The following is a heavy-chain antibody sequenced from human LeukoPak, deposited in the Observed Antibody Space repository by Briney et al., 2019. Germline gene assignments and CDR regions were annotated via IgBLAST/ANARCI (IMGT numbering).Heavy chain of an antibody. V-gene: IGHV1-2*02. CDR1: GYTFTGYY. D-gene: IGHD3-3*01. CDR2: INPNSGGT. Sequence: ASVKVSCKASGYTFTGYYMHWVRQAPGQGLEWMGWINPNSGGTNYAQKFQGRVTMTRDTSISTAYMELSRLRSGDTAVYYCARDREWLLWGFDYWGQGTLVTVSS. J-gene: IGHJ4*02. CDR3: ARDREWLLWGFDY.